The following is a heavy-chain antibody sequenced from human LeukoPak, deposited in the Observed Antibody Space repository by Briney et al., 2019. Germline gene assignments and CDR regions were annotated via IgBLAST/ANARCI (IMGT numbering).Heavy chain of an antibody. CDR1: GYTFTSYA. D-gene: IGHD3-10*01. Sequence: ASVKVSCKASGYTFTSYAMNWVRQAPGQGLEWMGWINTNTGNPTYAQGFTGRFVFSLDTSVSTAYLQISSLKAEDTAVYYCARVTPLLWFGEPTSNWFDPWGQGTLVTVSS. J-gene: IGHJ5*02. CDR2: INTNTGNP. V-gene: IGHV7-4-1*02. CDR3: ARVTPLLWFGEPTSNWFDP.